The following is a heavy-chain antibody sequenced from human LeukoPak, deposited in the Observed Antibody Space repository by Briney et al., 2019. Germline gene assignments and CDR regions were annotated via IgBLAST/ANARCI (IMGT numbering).Heavy chain of an antibody. Sequence: PGGSLRLSCAASGVGLSDCGMHWVRQAPGKGLEWLAVITYDGTEIHYADSVKGRFIISRDISRSTLHLQMNSLRVEDTAVYYCVNEQSSGWYRVADYWGQGTMVTVSS. D-gene: IGHD6-19*01. CDR3: VNEQSSGWYRVADY. J-gene: IGHJ4*02. CDR2: ITYDGTEI. V-gene: IGHV3-30*18. CDR1: GVGLSDCG.